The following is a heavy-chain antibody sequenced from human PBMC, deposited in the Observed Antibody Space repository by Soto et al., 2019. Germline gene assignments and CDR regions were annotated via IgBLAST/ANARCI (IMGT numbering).Heavy chain of an antibody. V-gene: IGHV4-59*01. CDR2: IYYSGST. Sequence: QVQLQESGPGLVKPSETLSLTCTVSGGSISTYYWNWIRQPPGKGLEWIGYIYYSGSTNYNPPLRSRVTISVDTSKNQFSLRLSSVTAADTAVYYCARVPYYYDSSGYYYGYFDYWGQGTLVTVSS. CDR1: GGSISTYY. D-gene: IGHD3-22*01. J-gene: IGHJ4*02. CDR3: ARVPYYYDSSGYYYGYFDY.